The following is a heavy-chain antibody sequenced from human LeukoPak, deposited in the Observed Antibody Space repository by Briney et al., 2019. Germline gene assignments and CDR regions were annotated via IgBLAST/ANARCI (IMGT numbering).Heavy chain of an antibody. CDR3: ARGRDYYGSGTKDY. D-gene: IGHD3-10*01. J-gene: IGHJ4*02. CDR2: ISSSSSYI. CDR1: GFTFSSYG. Sequence: GGSLRLSCAASGFTFSSYGMNWVRQAPGKGLEWVSSISSSSSYIYYADSVKGRFTIPRDNAKNSLYLQMNSLRAEDTAVYYCARGRDYYGSGTKDYWGQGTLVTVSS. V-gene: IGHV3-21*01.